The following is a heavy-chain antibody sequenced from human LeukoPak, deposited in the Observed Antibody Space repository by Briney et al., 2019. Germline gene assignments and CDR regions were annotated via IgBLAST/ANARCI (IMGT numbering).Heavy chain of an antibody. J-gene: IGHJ4*02. CDR3: ARDFRTGGY. CDR2: IKQDGSGK. Sequence: TGGSLRLSCAAAGFTFSNYWMNWVRQAPGKGLEWVANIKQDGSGKYYVDSVKGRFTISRDNAKNSLYLQMNSLRGEDTAIYYCARDFRTGGYWGQGTLVTVSS. D-gene: IGHD1-14*01. V-gene: IGHV3-7*01. CDR1: GFTFSNYW.